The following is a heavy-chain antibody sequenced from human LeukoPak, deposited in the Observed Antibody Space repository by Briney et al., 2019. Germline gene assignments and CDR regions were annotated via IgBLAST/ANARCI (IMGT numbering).Heavy chain of an antibody. Sequence: GGSLRLFCLASGYTFSSYSINWVRQAPGKGLEWVSSISVRSNYIYYADSVRGRFRISRDDARDSLFLEMNSLRAEDTAVYYCVRLRRNSDTSGFYYYYDFWGQGTLVTVSS. CDR1: GYTFSSYS. V-gene: IGHV3-21*01. CDR2: ISVRSNYI. J-gene: IGHJ4*02. D-gene: IGHD3-22*01. CDR3: VRLRRNSDTSGFYYYYDF.